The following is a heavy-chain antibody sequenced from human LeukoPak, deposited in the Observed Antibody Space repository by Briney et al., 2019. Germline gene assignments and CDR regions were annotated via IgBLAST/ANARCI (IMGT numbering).Heavy chain of an antibody. D-gene: IGHD6-13*01. CDR2: ISASGVMT. CDR1: GFTVPDYA. Sequence: GGSLRLSCAASGFTVPDYAMTWVRQAPGKGLEWVSSISASGVMTYYADSVKGRFTISRDNSKNTLYLQMNNLRAEDTAAYYCAKDSRHLSSTRGGLKESRGGFSDYWGQGTLVTVSS. J-gene: IGHJ4*02. V-gene: IGHV3-23*01. CDR3: AKDSRHLSSTRGGLKESRGGFSDY.